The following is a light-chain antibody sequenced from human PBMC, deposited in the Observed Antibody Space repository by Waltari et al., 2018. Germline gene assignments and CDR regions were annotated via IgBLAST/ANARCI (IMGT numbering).Light chain of an antibody. Sequence: DIVMTQNALSLSVTPGQPASISCKSSQSLYSDGVTFLYWYLQKPGQSPQLLIHQLSKRFAGVPNRFSGSGSGTEFTLTISRVEADDVGVYYCMQGLQHPFTFGGGTKLEIK. CDR3: MQGLQHPFT. CDR2: QLS. V-gene: IGKV2D-29*02. J-gene: IGKJ4*01. CDR1: QSLYSDGVTF.